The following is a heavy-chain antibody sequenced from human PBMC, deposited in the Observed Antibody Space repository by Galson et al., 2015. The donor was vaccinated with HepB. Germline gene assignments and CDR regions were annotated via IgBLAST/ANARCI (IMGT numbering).Heavy chain of an antibody. D-gene: IGHD2-15*01. CDR2: IYSGGST. CDR3: ASSKVVVVAATSHYYYGMDV. V-gene: IGHV3-53*01. J-gene: IGHJ6*02. Sequence: SLRLSCAASGFTVSSNYMSWVRQAPGKGLEWVSVIYSGGSTYYADSVKGRLTISRDNSKNTLYLQMNSLRAEDTAVYYCASSKVVVVAATSHYYYGMDVWGQGTTVTVSS. CDR1: GFTVSSNY.